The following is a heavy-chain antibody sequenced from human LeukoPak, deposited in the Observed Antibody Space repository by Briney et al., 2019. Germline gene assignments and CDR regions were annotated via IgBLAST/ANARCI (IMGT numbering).Heavy chain of an antibody. CDR2: ISGGADST. J-gene: IGHJ4*02. D-gene: IGHD4-17*01. CDR3: AKKGPYGDLDY. CDR1: GGSISSGGYY. Sequence: ETLSLTCTVSGGSISSGGYYWSWVRQAPGKGLEWVSAISGGADSTYYADSVKGRFTISRDNSKNTLYLLMNSLRAEDTAVYYCAKKGPYGDLDYWGQGTLVTVSS. V-gene: IGHV3-23*01.